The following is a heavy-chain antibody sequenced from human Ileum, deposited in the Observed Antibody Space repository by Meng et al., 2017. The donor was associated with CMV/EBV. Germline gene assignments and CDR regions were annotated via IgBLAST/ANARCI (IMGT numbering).Heavy chain of an antibody. J-gene: IGHJ4*02. V-gene: IGHV3-74*01. CDR1: FSFSSYW. Sequence: FSFSSYWMHWVRQTPGKGLVWVSRINGDGTITNYADSVKGRFTISRDNAKDTLFLQMNSLRAEDTAVYYCARDNTAYCGGDCYDSPDYWGQGTLVTVSS. CDR2: INGDGTIT. CDR3: ARDNTAYCGGDCYDSPDY. D-gene: IGHD2-21*02.